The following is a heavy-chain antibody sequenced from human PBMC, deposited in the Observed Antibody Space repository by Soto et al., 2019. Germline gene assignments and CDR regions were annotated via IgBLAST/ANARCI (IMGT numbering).Heavy chain of an antibody. Sequence: SLTCTVSGGSINTFYWSWVRQPAVKGLEWIGRIFSSGSTSFNPSLESRVAMSVDTSKNHFSLNLSSVTAADMAVYYCAREGSYSAYNFAHGIQLWSFDFWGQGALVTVSS. J-gene: IGHJ4*02. CDR3: AREGSYSAYNFAHGIQLWSFDF. D-gene: IGHD5-12*01. V-gene: IGHV4-4*07. CDR1: GGSINTFY. CDR2: IFSSGST.